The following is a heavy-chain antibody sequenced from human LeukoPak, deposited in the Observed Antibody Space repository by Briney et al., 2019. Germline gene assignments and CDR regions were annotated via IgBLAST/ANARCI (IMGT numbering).Heavy chain of an antibody. CDR1: GFTFSSYS. V-gene: IGHV3-48*02. J-gene: IGHJ6*02. CDR3: ARCPPTYYYGMDV. CDR2: ISSSSTI. Sequence: GGSLRLSCAASGFTFSSYSINWVRQAPGKGLEWVSYISSSSTIYYADSVKGRFTISRDNAKNSLYLQMNSLRDEDTAVYYCARCPPTYYYGMDVWGQGTTVTVSS.